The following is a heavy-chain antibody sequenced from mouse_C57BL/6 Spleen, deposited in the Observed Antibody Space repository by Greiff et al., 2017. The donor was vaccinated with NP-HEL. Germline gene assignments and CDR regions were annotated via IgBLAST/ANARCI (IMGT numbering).Heavy chain of an antibody. V-gene: IGHV1-74*01. J-gene: IGHJ3*01. CDR2: IHPSDSDT. CDR3: AKITTVAAY. Sequence: QVHVKQPGAELVKPGASVKVSCKASGYTFTSYWMHWVKQRPGQGLEWIGRIHPSDSDTNYNQKFKGKATLTVDKSSSTAYMQLSSLTSEDSAVYYCAKITTVAAYWGQGTLVTVSA. D-gene: IGHD1-1*01. CDR1: GYTFTSYW.